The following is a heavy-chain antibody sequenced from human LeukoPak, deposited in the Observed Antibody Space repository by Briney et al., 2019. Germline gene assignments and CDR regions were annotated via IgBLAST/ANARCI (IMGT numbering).Heavy chain of an antibody. V-gene: IGHV4-59*12. D-gene: IGHD6-6*01. CDR1: GGSISSYY. Sequence: PSETLSLTCTVSGGSISSYYWSWIRQPPGKGLEWIGYIYYSGSTNYNPSLKSRVTISVDTSKNQFSLTLTSVTAADTAVYYCARLKQLDIDFWGQGTLVTVSS. CDR2: IYYSGST. J-gene: IGHJ4*02. CDR3: ARLKQLDIDF.